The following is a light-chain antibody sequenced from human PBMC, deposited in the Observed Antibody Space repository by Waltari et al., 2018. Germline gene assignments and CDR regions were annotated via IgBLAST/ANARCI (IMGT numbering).Light chain of an antibody. V-gene: IGLV1-40*01. J-gene: IGLJ1*01. CDR3: QSYDVTLRYV. CDR2: ANT. Sequence: QSMLTQPPSVSEAPGQRVTISCSNIGAHLDVHWYQQLPGSAPKLLIYANTNRPSGVPERFSGSKSGTSASLAITGLQAEDEADYYCQSYDVTLRYVFGPGTKVTVL. CDR1: NIGAHLD.